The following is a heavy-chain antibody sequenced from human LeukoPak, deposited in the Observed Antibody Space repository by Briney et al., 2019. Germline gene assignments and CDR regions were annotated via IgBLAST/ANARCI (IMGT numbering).Heavy chain of an antibody. J-gene: IGHJ6*03. D-gene: IGHD3-3*01. CDR1: GYTFTGYY. V-gene: IGHV1-2*02. Sequence: ASVKVSCKASGYTFTGYYMHWVRQAPGQGLEWMGWINPNSGGTNYAQKFQGRVTMTRDTSISTAYMELSRLRSDDTAVYYYAKDPLRFSYYYYMDVWGKGTTVTVSS. CDR2: INPNSGGT. CDR3: AKDPLRFSYYYYMDV.